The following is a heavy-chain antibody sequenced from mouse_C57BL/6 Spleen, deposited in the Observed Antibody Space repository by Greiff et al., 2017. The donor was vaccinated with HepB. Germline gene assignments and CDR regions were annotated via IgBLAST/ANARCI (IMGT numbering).Heavy chain of an antibody. CDR1: GYTFTSYW. Sequence: QVHVKQPGAELVKPGASVKLSCKASGYTFTSYWMHWVKQRPGQGLEWIGMIHPNSGSTNYNEKFKSKATLTVDKSSSTAYMQLSSLTSEDSAVYYCAREGYGYFDYWGQGTTLTVSS. D-gene: IGHD2-10*02. V-gene: IGHV1-64*01. CDR2: IHPNSGST. J-gene: IGHJ2*01. CDR3: AREGYGYFDY.